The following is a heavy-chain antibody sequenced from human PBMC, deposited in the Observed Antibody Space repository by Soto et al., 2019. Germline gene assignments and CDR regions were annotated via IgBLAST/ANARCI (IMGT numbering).Heavy chain of an antibody. Sequence: EVQLAESGGGMVQPGGSLRLSCVASGFTFSSYDMHWVRQAPGKGLEYVSSISSNGGTTNYGNSVKGRFTISRDNSKNPLYLQMGSLRAEDMAVYYCVRRVSGNYDYWGQGTLVTVSS. J-gene: IGHJ4*02. CDR2: ISSNGGTT. V-gene: IGHV3-64*01. CDR1: GFTFSSYD. D-gene: IGHD1-7*01. CDR3: VRRVSGNYDY.